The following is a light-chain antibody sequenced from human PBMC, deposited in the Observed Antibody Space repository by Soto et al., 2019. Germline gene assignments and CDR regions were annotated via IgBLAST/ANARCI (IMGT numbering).Light chain of an antibody. J-gene: IGKJ2*01. Sequence: EIVMRQSPGTLSLSPGERATLPCRASQSVSSYLAWYQQKPGQAPRLLIYDASIRATGIPDRFSGSGSGTDFTLTISRLEPEDFAVYYCQQYGSSYTFGQGTKV. CDR2: DAS. CDR3: QQYGSSYT. CDR1: QSVSSY. V-gene: IGKV3-20*01.